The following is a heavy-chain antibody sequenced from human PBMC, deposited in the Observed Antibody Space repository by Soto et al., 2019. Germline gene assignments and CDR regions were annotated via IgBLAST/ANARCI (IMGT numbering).Heavy chain of an antibody. Sequence: SVKVSCKASGYIFTAYYIHWVRQAPGQGLEWMGCINPDSGGTNYAQNFQGRVTMTRDTSIRTAYVELSGLRYDGTAVYYCARALSFGSGTFDYWGQGTLVTVSS. D-gene: IGHD1-26*01. CDR2: INPDSGGT. CDR3: ARALSFGSGTFDY. V-gene: IGHV1-2*02. CDR1: GYIFTAYY. J-gene: IGHJ4*02.